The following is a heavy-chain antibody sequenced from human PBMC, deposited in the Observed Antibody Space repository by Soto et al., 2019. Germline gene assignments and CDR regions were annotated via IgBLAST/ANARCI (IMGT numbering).Heavy chain of an antibody. CDR3: ATTFNWGSIWGGATPSTYYFDY. J-gene: IGHJ4*02. D-gene: IGHD7-27*01. V-gene: IGHV1-69*01. Sequence: QVQLVQSGAEVKKPGSSVKVSCKASGGTFSSYAISWVRQAPGQGLEWMGGIIPIFGTANYAQKFQGRVTITADESTSTDYMELSSPRSEDTDVYYCATTFNWGSIWGGATPSTYYFDYWGQGTLVTVSS. CDR2: IIPIFGTA. CDR1: GGTFSSYA.